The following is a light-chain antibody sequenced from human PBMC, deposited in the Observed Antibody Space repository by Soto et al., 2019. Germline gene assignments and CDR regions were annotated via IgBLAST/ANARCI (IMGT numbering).Light chain of an antibody. CDR3: QHYNSYSEA. V-gene: IGKV1-5*03. CDR2: KAS. J-gene: IGKJ1*01. CDR1: QGINSW. Sequence: DIQMSQSPSSVSASVGDRVTITCRASQGINSWLAWYQQKAGKAPNLLIYKASRLESGVPSRFSGSGSGTEFTLTISSLQPDDFATYYCQHYNSYSEAFGQGTKVDIK.